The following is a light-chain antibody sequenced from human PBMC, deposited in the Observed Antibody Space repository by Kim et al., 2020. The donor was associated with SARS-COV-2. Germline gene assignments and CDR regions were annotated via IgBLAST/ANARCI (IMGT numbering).Light chain of an antibody. J-gene: IGKJ1*01. CDR1: QSVSNN. Sequence: SPGERAALSCRASQSVSNNLAWYQQRPGQAPRLLMYGASTRATGIPARFSGSGSGTEFTLTISSLQSEDFAIYFCQQYNKWPGTFGQGTKVEIK. V-gene: IGKV3-15*01. CDR3: QQYNKWPGT. CDR2: GAS.